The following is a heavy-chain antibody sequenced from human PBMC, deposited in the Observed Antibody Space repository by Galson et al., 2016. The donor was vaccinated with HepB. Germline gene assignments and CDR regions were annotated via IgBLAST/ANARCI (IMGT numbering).Heavy chain of an antibody. CDR2: ISYAGSNK. CDR3: AKDRLSGHGDYSWGIFDI. Sequence: SLRLSCAASGFTFSSYAMYWVRQAPGKGLEWVAVISYAGSNKYYADSVKGRFTISRDNSKKTLFLQMNSLTTEDTAIYFCAKDRLSGHGDYSWGIFDIWGRGTEVTVSS. CDR1: GFTFSSYA. D-gene: IGHD4-17*01. V-gene: IGHV3-30*18. J-gene: IGHJ3*02.